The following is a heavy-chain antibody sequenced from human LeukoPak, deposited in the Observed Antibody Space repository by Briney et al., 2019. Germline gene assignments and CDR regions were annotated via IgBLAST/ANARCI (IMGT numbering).Heavy chain of an antibody. CDR3: AKDICGGDCYPHGGY. D-gene: IGHD2-21*01. CDR1: GFTFSNYG. J-gene: IGHJ4*02. CDR2: IPYDGSNK. V-gene: IGHV3-30*02. Sequence: GGSLRLSCAASGFTFSNYGMHWVRQVPGKGLEWVAFIPYDGSNKYYADSLEGRFTISRDNSKNTLYLQMNSLRAEDTAIYYCAKDICGGDCYPHGGYWGQGTLVTVSS.